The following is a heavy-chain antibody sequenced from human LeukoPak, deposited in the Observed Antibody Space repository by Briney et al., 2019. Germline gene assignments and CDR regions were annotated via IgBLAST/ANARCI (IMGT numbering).Heavy chain of an antibody. CDR1: GFTFSSAW. V-gene: IGHV3-7*01. CDR3: ADLGSRD. J-gene: IGHJ4*02. D-gene: IGHD3-16*01. Sequence: GGSLRLSCAASGFTFSSAWMTWVRQAPGKGLEWVATIKDDGSDKYYVDSVKGRFTISRDNAKKSLWLHMNSLRVEDTAMYYCADLGSRDWGQGTLVTVSS. CDR2: IKDDGSDK.